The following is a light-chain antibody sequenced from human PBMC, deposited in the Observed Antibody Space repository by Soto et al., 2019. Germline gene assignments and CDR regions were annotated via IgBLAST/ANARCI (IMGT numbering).Light chain of an antibody. CDR1: SSDVGGYNH. J-gene: IGLJ1*01. CDR3: SSYTSTTTQYV. V-gene: IGLV2-14*01. CDR2: EVS. Sequence: QSVLTQPASVSGSPGQSITIPCTGTSSDVGGYNHVSWYQQHPGQAPKVVIYEVSYRPSGGSNRFSGSKSGNTASLTISGLQSEDEADYYCSSYTSTTTQYVFGTGTKLTVL.